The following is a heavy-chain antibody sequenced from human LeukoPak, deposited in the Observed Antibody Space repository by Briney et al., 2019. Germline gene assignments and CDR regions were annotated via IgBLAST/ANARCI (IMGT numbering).Heavy chain of an antibody. CDR3: ARSDSSSWDIDY. J-gene: IGHJ4*02. D-gene: IGHD6-13*01. CDR1: GFTFTNSA. Sequence: GTSVKVSCKASGFTFTNSAMQWVRQARGQRLEWIGWIVVASGNTKYAQKFQERVTMTRDTSISTAYMELSRLTSDDTAVYYCARSDSSSWDIDYWGQGTLVTVSS. CDR2: IVVASGNT. V-gene: IGHV1-58*02.